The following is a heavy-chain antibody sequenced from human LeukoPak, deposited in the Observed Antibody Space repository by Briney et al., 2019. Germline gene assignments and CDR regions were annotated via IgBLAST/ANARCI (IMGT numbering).Heavy chain of an antibody. CDR1: GYTFTSYD. V-gene: IGHV1-8*01. J-gene: IGHJ4*02. Sequence: ASVKVSCKASGYTFTSYDINWVRQVTGQGLEWMGWMNPNSGNTGYAQKFQGRVTMTRNTSISTAYMELRSLRSDDTAVYYCARSPGTTGTTGGGDYWGQGTLVTVSS. D-gene: IGHD1-1*01. CDR2: MNPNSGNT. CDR3: ARSPGTTGTTGGGDY.